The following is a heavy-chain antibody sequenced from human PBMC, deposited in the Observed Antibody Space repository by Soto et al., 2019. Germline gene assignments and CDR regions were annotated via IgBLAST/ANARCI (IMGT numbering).Heavy chain of an antibody. J-gene: IGHJ3*02. CDR2: ISSNGGST. CDR1: GFTFSSYA. CDR3: VKVGPTHYYDSSGYYAFDI. D-gene: IGHD3-22*01. Sequence: GGSLRLSCSASGFTFSSYAMYWVRQAPGKGLEYVSAISSNGGSTYYADSVKGRFTISRDNSKNTLYLQMSSLRAEDTAVYYCVKVGPTHYYDSSGYYAFDIWGQGTMVTVSS. V-gene: IGHV3-64D*06.